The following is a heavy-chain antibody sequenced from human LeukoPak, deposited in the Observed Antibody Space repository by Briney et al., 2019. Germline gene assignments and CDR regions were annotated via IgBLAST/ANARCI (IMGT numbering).Heavy chain of an antibody. CDR1: GGSISSYY. D-gene: IGHD3-10*01. V-gene: IGHV4-59*08. CDR2: IYYSGST. CDR3: ARSEIRGPPDY. J-gene: IGHJ4*02. Sequence: PSETLSLTCTVSGGSISSYYWSWIRRPPGKGLEWIGYIYYSGSTNYNPSLKSRVTISVDTSKNQFSLKLSSVTAADTAVYYCARSEIRGPPDYWGQGTLVTVSS.